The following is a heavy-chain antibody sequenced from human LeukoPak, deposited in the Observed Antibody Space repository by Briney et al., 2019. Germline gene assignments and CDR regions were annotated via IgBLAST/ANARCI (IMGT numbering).Heavy chain of an antibody. Sequence: GGSLRLSCAASGFTFSSYEMNWVRQAPGKGLEWVSYISSSGSTIYYADSVKGRFTISIDNAKNSLYLQMNSLRAEDTAVYYCASSDSGWFDYWGQGTLVTVSS. CDR3: ASSDSGWFDY. D-gene: IGHD6-19*01. J-gene: IGHJ4*02. CDR1: GFTFSSYE. CDR2: ISSSGSTI. V-gene: IGHV3-48*03.